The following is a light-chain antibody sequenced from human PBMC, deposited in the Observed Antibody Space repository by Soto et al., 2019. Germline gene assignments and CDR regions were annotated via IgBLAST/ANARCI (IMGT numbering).Light chain of an antibody. CDR2: AAS. V-gene: IGKV1-8*01. CDR3: QQYYSYLRT. J-gene: IGKJ1*01. CDR1: QGISSY. Sequence: AIRMTQSPSSFSASTGDRVTITCRASQGISSYLAWYQQKPGKAPKLLIYAASTLQSGVPSMFSGSGSGTDFTLTLSCLQAEDFATYYCQQYYSYLRTFGQGTKVEIK.